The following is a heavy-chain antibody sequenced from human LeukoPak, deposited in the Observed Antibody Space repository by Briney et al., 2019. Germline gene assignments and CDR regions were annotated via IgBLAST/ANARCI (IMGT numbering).Heavy chain of an antibody. Sequence: GGSLRLSCAASGFTFSSYAMSWVRQAPGKGLEWVSAISGSGGSTYYADSAKGRFTISRDNSKNTLYLQMNSLRAEDTAVYYCAKDSGLSGAPTDYWGQGTLVTVSS. CDR2: ISGSGGST. CDR3: AKDSGLSGAPTDY. J-gene: IGHJ4*02. CDR1: GFTFSSYA. V-gene: IGHV3-23*01. D-gene: IGHD3-16*02.